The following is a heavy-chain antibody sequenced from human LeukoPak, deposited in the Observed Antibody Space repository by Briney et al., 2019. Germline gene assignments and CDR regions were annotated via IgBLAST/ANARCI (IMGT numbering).Heavy chain of an antibody. J-gene: IGHJ6*03. CDR1: GGSISSYY. CDR2: ISSSCSA. V-gene: IGHV4-4*07. D-gene: IGHD1-1*01. Sequence: SETLSLTCTVSGGSISSYYWNWIRKPAGQGLEWIGRISSSCSASYNPYLNRRVTLSVDTSKNQLSLILNSVTAADTAVFYCATEPTRTPYYYMDVWGKGTTVIVSS. CDR3: ATEPTRTPYYYMDV.